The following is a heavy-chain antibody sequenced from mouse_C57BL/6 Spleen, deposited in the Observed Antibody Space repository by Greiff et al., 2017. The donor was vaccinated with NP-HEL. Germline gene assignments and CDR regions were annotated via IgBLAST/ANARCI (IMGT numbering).Heavy chain of an antibody. CDR2: IWSDGST. D-gene: IGHD2-1*01. Sequence: VQLVESGPGLVAPSQSLSITCPVSGFSLTSYGVHWVRQPPRKGLEWLVVIWSDGSTTYNSAPKSLLSLSKDTSKSQVFLKKNSLQTDDTAMYYCARHAGYGNYYAMDYWGQGTSVTVSS. CDR1: GFSLTSYG. CDR3: ARHAGYGNYYAMDY. J-gene: IGHJ4*01. V-gene: IGHV2-6-1*01.